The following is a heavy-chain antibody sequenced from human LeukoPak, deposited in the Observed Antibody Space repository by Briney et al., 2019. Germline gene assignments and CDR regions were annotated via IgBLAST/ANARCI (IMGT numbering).Heavy chain of an antibody. CDR3: TSYRAEYFQH. CDR1: GFTFSSYD. J-gene: IGHJ1*01. Sequence: GGSLRLSCAASGFTFSSYDMHWVRQSTGKGLEWVSLVGTAGDTYYADSVKGRFTISRENAKNSLYLQMNSLRAEDTAVYYCTSYRAEYFQHWGQGTLVTVSS. CDR2: VGTAGDT. V-gene: IGHV3-13*04.